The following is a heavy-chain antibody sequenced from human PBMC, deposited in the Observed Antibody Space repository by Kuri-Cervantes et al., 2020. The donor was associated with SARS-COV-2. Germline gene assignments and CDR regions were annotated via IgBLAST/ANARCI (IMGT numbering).Heavy chain of an antibody. D-gene: IGHD1-1*01. CDR2: IRSKANSYAT. CDR3: TRRVPNWNDEGSLGAFDI. Sequence: GGSLRLSCAASGFIFSDSAIHWVRQASGKGLEWVGRIRSKANSYATAYAASVKGRFTISRGDSKNTAYLQMNSLKTEDTAVYYCTRRVPNWNDEGSLGAFDIWGQGTMVTVSS. V-gene: IGHV3-73*01. J-gene: IGHJ3*02. CDR1: GFIFSDSA.